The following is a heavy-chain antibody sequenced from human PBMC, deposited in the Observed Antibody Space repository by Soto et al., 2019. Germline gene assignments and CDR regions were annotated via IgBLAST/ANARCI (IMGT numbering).Heavy chain of an antibody. V-gene: IGHV2-5*02. J-gene: IGHJ3*01. CDR2: IYWDDDK. CDR3: AHSGWSESHYVADDFDV. CDR1: GFSLSTTSVG. D-gene: IGHD1-26*01. Sequence: QITLKESGPTLGKPTQTLTLTCTFSGFSLSTTSVGVGWIRQPPGKALEWLARIYWDDDKRYNPSLKSRLTINKDTSKNQVVLTMTNMDPVDTATYHGAHSGWSESHYVADDFDVWGQWTMVTVSS.